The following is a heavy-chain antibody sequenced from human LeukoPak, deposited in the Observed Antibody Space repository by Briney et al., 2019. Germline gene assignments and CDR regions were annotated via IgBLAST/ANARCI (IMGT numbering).Heavy chain of an antibody. Sequence: GGSLRLSCTASGFTFSSYAMNWVRHAPGKGLEWVASISGSSSNKYYADSVQGRFTISRDNAKNSLYLQMGSLRAEDTAVYYCARPPSTSAWSNSVDDWGQGTLVTVSS. CDR2: ISGSSSNK. V-gene: IGHV3-21*01. CDR3: ARPPSTSAWSNSVDD. J-gene: IGHJ4*02. CDR1: GFTFSSYA. D-gene: IGHD6-19*01.